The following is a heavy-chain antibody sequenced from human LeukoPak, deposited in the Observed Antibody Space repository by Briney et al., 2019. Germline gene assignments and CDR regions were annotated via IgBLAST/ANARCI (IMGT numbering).Heavy chain of an antibody. V-gene: IGHV3-7*03. Sequence: PGGPLRLSCAASGFTFSTYWMSWVRQAPGKGLEWVTNIKEDGSEKFYVDSVKGPFTTSRDNAKYSLFLQMNSLRDEDTAVYYCAKFKDGVYWGQGTLVTVSS. CDR1: GFTFSTYW. CDR3: AKFKDGVY. CDR2: IKEDGSEK. D-gene: IGHD2-8*01. J-gene: IGHJ4*02.